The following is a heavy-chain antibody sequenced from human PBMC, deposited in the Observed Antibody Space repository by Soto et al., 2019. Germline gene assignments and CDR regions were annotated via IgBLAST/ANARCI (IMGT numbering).Heavy chain of an antibody. CDR3: AKANTYYYDSSGYYYQSAFDY. Sequence: QVQLVESGGGVVQPGRSLRLSCAASGFTFSSYGMHWVRQAPGKGLEWVAVISYDGSNKYYADSVKGRFTISRDNSKNALYLQMNSLRAEDTAVYYCAKANTYYYDSSGYYYQSAFDYWGHGTLVTVSA. V-gene: IGHV3-30*18. CDR2: ISYDGSNK. J-gene: IGHJ4*01. CDR1: GFTFSSYG. D-gene: IGHD3-22*01.